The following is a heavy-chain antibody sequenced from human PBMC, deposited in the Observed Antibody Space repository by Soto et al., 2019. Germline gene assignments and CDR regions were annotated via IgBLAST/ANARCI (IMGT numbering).Heavy chain of an antibody. CDR3: AGTTI. D-gene: IGHD5-12*01. Sequence: EVQLVESGGGLVQPGGSLRLSCAASGFTFSTYWMSWVRQAPGKGLEWVGNIKEDGSEKYYVDSVTGRFTISRDNATNSLYLQMNSLRVEDTAVYYCAGTTIRVLVTTVTVSS. CDR2: IKEDGSEK. CDR1: GFTFSTYW. V-gene: IGHV3-7*05. J-gene: IGHJ6*01.